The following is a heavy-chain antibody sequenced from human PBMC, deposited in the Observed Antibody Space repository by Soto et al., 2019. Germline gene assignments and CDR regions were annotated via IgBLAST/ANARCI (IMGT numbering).Heavy chain of an antibody. CDR2: ISGSGGST. Sequence: PGGSLRLSCAASGFTFSSYAMSWVRQAPGKGLEWVSAISGSGGSTYYADSVKGRFTISRDNSKNTLYLQMNSLGAEDTAVYYCAADPPESIAAAGTSSFDPWGQGTLVTVSS. J-gene: IGHJ5*02. CDR1: GFTFSSYA. V-gene: IGHV3-23*01. CDR3: AADPPESIAAAGTSSFDP. D-gene: IGHD6-13*01.